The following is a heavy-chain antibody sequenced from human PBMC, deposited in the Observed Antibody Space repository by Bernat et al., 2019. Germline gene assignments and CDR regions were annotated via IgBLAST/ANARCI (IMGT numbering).Heavy chain of an antibody. CDR3: ARDVGPTVMVQGVISP. Sequence: LVESGGGFVQSGGSLRLSCAASGFSFSSYAMYWVRQAPGKGLEWVSAISGSGDSTYYADSVKGRFSISRDSSKNTLYLQLNSLRAEDTAIFYCARDVGPTVMVQGVISPWGQGTLVTVSS. D-gene: IGHD3-10*01. CDR1: GFSFSSYA. J-gene: IGHJ5*02. V-gene: IGHV3-23*04. CDR2: ISGSGDST.